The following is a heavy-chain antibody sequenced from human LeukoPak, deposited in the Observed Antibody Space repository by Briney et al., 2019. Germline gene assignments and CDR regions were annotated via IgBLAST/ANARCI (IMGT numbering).Heavy chain of an antibody. V-gene: IGHV4-61*02. Sequence: SQTLSLTRTVSGGSISSGCCYWIWKPPPAGQGLEWIVCIYTSTSYNYNPSLKSRVTISVDTSKNQFSLKLSSVTAADTAVYYCARVGGVRTYGGNSAGGYYYYMDVWGKGTTVTISS. J-gene: IGHJ6*03. CDR3: ARVGGVRTYGGNSAGGYYYYMDV. CDR1: GGSISSGCCY. D-gene: IGHD4-23*01. CDR2: IYTSTSY.